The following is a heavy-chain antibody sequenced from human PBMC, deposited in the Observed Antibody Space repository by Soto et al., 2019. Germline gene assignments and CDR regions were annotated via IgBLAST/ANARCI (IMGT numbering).Heavy chain of an antibody. CDR3: ARIPASYGMDV. D-gene: IGHD6-25*01. Sequence: ESGPTLVNPTQTLTLTCTFSGFSLSTSGMRVSWIRQPPGKALEWLARIDWDDDKFYSTSLKTRLTISKDTSKNQVVLTMTNMDPVDTATYYCARIPASYGMDVWGHGTTVTVSS. CDR2: IDWDDDK. CDR1: GFSLSTSGMR. J-gene: IGHJ6*02. V-gene: IGHV2-70*04.